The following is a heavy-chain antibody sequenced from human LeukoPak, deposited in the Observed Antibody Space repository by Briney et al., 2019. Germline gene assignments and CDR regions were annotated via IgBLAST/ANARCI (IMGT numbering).Heavy chain of an antibody. CDR2: IRRDGRSK. J-gene: IGHJ6*03. V-gene: IGHV3-30*02. CDR3: ARCIAAASSDYYYYYMDV. CDR1: GFTFTDFG. Sequence: PGGSLRLSCAASGFTFTDFGMHWVRQAPGKGLDWVSHIRRDGRSKFYAESVKGRFTISRDNSKNTLYLQMNSLRAEDTAVYYCARCIAAASSDYYYYYMDVWGKGTTVTVSS. D-gene: IGHD6-13*01.